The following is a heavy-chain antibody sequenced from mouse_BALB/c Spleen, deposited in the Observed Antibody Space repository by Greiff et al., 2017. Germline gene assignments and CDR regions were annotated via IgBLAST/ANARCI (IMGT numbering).Heavy chain of an antibody. D-gene: IGHD2-14*01. Sequence: EVQVVESGGGLVQPGGSLKLSCAASGFDFSRYWMSWVRQAPGKGLEWIGEINPDSSTINYTPSLKDKFIISRDNAKNTLYLQMSKVRSEDTALYYCAREDYRSLYYFDYWGQGTTLTVSS. J-gene: IGHJ2*01. CDR1: GFDFSRYW. CDR3: AREDYRSLYYFDY. CDR2: INPDSSTI. V-gene: IGHV4-1*02.